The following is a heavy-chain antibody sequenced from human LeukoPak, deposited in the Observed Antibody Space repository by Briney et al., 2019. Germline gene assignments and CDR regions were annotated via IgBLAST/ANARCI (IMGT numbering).Heavy chain of an antibody. CDR1: GFTFSSYG. J-gene: IGHJ4*02. CDR2: ISYDGSNK. CDR3: AKDHYRVATSINPLDY. D-gene: IGHD5-12*01. Sequence: GGSLRLSCAASGFTFSSYGMHWVRQAPGKGLEWVAVISYDGSNKYYADSVKGRFTISRDNSKNTLYLQMNSPRAEDTAVYYCAKDHYRVATSINPLDYWGQGTLVTVSS. V-gene: IGHV3-30*18.